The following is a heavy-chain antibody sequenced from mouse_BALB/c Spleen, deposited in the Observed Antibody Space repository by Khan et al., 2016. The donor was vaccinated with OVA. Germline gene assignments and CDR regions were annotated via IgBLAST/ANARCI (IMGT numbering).Heavy chain of an antibody. CDR3: AGGGYGWFAF. CDR1: GYAFTSYI. Sequence: VQLKQSGPELVKPGASVKVSCKASGYAFTSYIMYWVKQSHGKSLEWIGYIDPYNGGTSYNQKFKGKATLTVDKSSTTAYMHLNSLTSEDSAVYYCAGGGYGWFAFWGPGTLVTVSA. V-gene: IGHV1S135*01. J-gene: IGHJ3*01. D-gene: IGHD2-2*01. CDR2: IDPYNGGT.